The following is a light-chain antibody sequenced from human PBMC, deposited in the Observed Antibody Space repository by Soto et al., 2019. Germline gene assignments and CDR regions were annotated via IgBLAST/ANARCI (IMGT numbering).Light chain of an antibody. CDR2: AAS. J-gene: IGKJ2*01. V-gene: IGKV1-39*01. CDR3: QQSYSTPRT. CDR1: QSISSY. Sequence: DIQMTQSPSSLSASVGDRVTITCRASQSISSYLNWYQQKPGKAPKLLIYAASSLQSGVPSRFSGSGSGTDFTITISRLQPEDFATYYCQQSYSTPRTFGQGTKREIK.